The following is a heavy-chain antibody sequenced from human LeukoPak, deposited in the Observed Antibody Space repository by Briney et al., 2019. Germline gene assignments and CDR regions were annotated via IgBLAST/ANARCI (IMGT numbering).Heavy chain of an antibody. J-gene: IGHJ4*02. D-gene: IGHD2-15*01. V-gene: IGHV3-7*01. CDR3: ARDLGYCSGGSCYDHYFDY. CDR2: IRQDGSEK. CDR1: VFRLRPYW. Sequence: PGGSLRLSRAACVFRLRPYWLIWVRQAPGKGREGVANIRQDGSEKYYVDSVEGPFNVSRDNANNSLYLRMNSLRAEDTALYDCARDLGYCSGGSCYDHYFDYWGQGTLVTVSS.